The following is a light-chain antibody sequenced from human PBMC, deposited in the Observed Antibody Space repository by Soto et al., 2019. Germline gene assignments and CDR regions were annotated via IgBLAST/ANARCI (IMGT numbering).Light chain of an antibody. J-gene: IGKJ1*01. CDR3: QQYYTYPRT. V-gene: IGKV1-8*01. Sequence: AIRMSQSPSSFSASTGDRVTITCRASQDISSSLAWYQQKPGKAPNLLIYATSTLQSGVPSRFSGSGSGADFTLTISCLQSEDFATYYCQQYYTYPRTFGQGTKVDIK. CDR2: ATS. CDR1: QDISSS.